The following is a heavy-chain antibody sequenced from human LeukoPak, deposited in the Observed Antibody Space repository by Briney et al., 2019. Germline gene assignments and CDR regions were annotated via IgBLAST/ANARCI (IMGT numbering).Heavy chain of an antibody. CDR1: GFTFSSYE. CDR3: AREFLEWLGPYYYYYYMDV. V-gene: IGHV3-48*03. CDR2: ISSSGSTI. J-gene: IGHJ6*03. Sequence: QSGGSLRLSCAASGFTFSSYEMNWVRQAPGKGLEWVSYISSSGSTIYYADSVKGRFTISRDNAKNSLYLQMNSLRAEDTAVYYCAREFLEWLGPYYYYYYMDVWGKGTTVTVSS. D-gene: IGHD3-3*01.